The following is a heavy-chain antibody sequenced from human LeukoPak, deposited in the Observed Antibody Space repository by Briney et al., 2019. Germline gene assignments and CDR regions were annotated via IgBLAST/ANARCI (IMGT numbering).Heavy chain of an antibody. V-gene: IGHV4-59*01. J-gene: IGHJ4*02. Sequence: SETLSLTCTVSGGSISSYYWSWIRQPPGKGLEWIGYIYYAGNTNYNPSLKSRVTISVDTSKNHFSLRPRSVTAADTAVYYCARGVVDDYVWGSYRFFDYWGQGTLVTVSS. CDR1: GGSISSYY. CDR2: IYYAGNT. CDR3: ARGVVDDYVWGSYRFFDY. D-gene: IGHD3-16*02.